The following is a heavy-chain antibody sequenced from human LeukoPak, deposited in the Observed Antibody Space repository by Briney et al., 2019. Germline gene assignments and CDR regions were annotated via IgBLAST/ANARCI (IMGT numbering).Heavy chain of an antibody. Sequence: GESLKISCKGFGYSFTRYWIGWVRQMPGKGLEWMGIIYPGDSDTRYSPSFQGQVTISADKSISTPYLQWSSLKASDTAMYYCARRGYCSSISCSYYFDYWGQGTLVTVSS. CDR3: ARRGYCSSISCSYYFDY. J-gene: IGHJ4*02. CDR2: IYPGDSDT. D-gene: IGHD2-2*01. V-gene: IGHV5-51*01. CDR1: GYSFTRYW.